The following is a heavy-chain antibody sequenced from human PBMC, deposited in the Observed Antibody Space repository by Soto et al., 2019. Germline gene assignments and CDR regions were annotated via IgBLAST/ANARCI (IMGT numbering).Heavy chain of an antibody. J-gene: IGHJ6*02. CDR2: IYWDDGK. D-gene: IGHD3-10*01. V-gene: IGHV2-5*02. CDR3: GPVRHPYYYHGMDV. Sequence: QITLKESGPTLVKPTQPLTLTCTFSGFSLSTSGVGVGWIRQPPGKALEWPALIYWDDGKRYSPSLKSRLTIPKDTSKNQGVLTMPHMDPVDTATYYRGPVRHPYYYHGMDVWGQGTTATLSS. CDR1: GFSLSTSGVG.